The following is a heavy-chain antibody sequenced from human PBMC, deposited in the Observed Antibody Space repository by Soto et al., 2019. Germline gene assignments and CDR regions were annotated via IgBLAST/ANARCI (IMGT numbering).Heavy chain of an antibody. CDR3: ARHEKVGPYCSYYYGMDV. Sequence: ESVKISGKGPGYSFTSYWISRVRQIPGKGRAWMGRSDPSDSYTNYGPSFQGHVTISADKSISTAYLQWSSLKASDTAMYYCARHEKVGPYCSYYYGMDVWGQGTTVTAAS. D-gene: IGHD1-26*01. CDR2: SDPSDSYT. J-gene: IGHJ6*02. V-gene: IGHV5-10-1*01. CDR1: GYSFTSYW.